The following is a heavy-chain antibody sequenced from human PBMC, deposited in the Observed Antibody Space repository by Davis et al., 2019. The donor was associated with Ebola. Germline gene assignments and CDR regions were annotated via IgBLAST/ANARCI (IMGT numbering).Heavy chain of an antibody. CDR1: GFTFSSYA. D-gene: IGHD2-2*01. CDR2: LSGSGGST. Sequence: GGSLRLSCAASGFTFSSYAMSWVRQAPGKGLEWVSALSGSGGSTYYADSVKGRFTFSKDNSKNTLYLQMNSLRAEDTAVYYCAKVPLFAVPDARDDDFDFWGQGTLVTVSS. CDR3: AKVPLFAVPDARDDDFDF. J-gene: IGHJ4*02. V-gene: IGHV3-23*01.